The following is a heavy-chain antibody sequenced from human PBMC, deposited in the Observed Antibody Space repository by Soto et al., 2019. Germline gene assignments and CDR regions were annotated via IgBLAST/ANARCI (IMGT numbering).Heavy chain of an antibody. Sequence: ETLSLTCTVSGGSISSYYWSWIRQSPGKGLEWIGYIHYSGSTKSNPSLKSRVTISVDTSRNQVSLKLSSVTAADSAVYFFARARYQLLHPYYYGMDVWGQGTTVTVSS. V-gene: IGHV4-59*01. CDR3: ARARYQLLHPYYYGMDV. CDR2: IHYSGST. CDR1: GGSISSYY. D-gene: IGHD2-2*01. J-gene: IGHJ6*02.